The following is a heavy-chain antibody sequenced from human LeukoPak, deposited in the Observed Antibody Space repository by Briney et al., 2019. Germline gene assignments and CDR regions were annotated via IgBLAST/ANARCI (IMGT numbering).Heavy chain of an antibody. V-gene: IGHV4-31*03. J-gene: IGHJ4*02. CDR1: GGSISSGGCY. D-gene: IGHD3-3*01. CDR3: GRENMRGYLDS. Sequence: PPQTLSLTCTVSGGSISSGGCYWSWLRQHPGKVLEWIGYIYYSGNTFYNPSLNSRVTLSVDTSKNQFSLNLSSVTAAVTAVYFCGRENMRGYLDSWGQGTLVTVSS. CDR2: IYYSGNT.